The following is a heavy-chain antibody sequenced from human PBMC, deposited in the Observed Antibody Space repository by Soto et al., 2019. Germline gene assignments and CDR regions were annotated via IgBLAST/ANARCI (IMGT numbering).Heavy chain of an antibody. CDR1: GGSISSGGYY. V-gene: IGHV4-31*03. J-gene: IGHJ1*01. CDR2: IYYSGSI. D-gene: IGHD3-22*01. CDR3: AIYDRSGSRGFQH. Sequence: TLSLTCTVSGGSISSGGYYWSWIRQHPGKGLEWIGYIYYSGSIYYNPSLKSRVTISVDTSKNQFSLKLSSVTAADTAVYYCAIYDRSGSRGFQHWGQGTLVTVSS.